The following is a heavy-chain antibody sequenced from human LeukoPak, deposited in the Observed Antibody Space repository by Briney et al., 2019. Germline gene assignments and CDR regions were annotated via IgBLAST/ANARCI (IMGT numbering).Heavy chain of an antibody. CDR1: GGSFSGYY. V-gene: IGHV4-34*01. D-gene: IGHD5-24*01. Sequence: SETLSLTCAVYGGSFSGYYWSWIRQPPGKGLEWIGEINHSGSTNYSPSLKSRVTISVDTSKNQFSLKLSSVTAADTAVYYCARGGGGRWLQLRSQIFDYWGQGTLVTVSS. CDR3: ARGGGGRWLQLRSQIFDY. J-gene: IGHJ4*02. CDR2: INHSGST.